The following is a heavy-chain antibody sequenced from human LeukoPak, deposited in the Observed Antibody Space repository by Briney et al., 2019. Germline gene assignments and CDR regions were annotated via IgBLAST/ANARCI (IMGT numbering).Heavy chain of an antibody. CDR1: GFIFDSYG. D-gene: IGHD1-26*01. CDR3: ARSAVQANTPFYFDF. J-gene: IGHJ4*02. CDR2: ISAGSSNT. Sequence: GGSLRLSCSASGFIFDSYGMNWVRQAPGSGLQWVAYISAGSSNTFYAASVKGRFTIYRDDADNFLHLQMNSLSAEDTAVYYCARSAVQANTPFYFDFWGQGALVTVSS. V-gene: IGHV3-48*01.